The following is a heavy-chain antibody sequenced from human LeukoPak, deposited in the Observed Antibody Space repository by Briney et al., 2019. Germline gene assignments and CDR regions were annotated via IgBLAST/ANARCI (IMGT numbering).Heavy chain of an antibody. Sequence: SVKVSCKASGGTFSSYAISWVRQAPGQGLEWMGRIIPILGIANYAQKFQGRVTITADKSTSTAYMELSSLRSEDTAVYYCARLAGAAAYGGAFDIWGQGTMVTVSS. CDR1: GGTFSSYA. J-gene: IGHJ3*02. V-gene: IGHV1-69*04. CDR3: ARLAGAAAYGGAFDI. CDR2: IIPILGIA. D-gene: IGHD6-13*01.